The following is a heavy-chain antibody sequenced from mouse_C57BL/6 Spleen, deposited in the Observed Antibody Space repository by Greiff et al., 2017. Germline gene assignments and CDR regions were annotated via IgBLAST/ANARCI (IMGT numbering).Heavy chain of an antibody. CDR3: ARGYSWYFDV. V-gene: IGHV5-4*01. CDR2: ISDGGSYT. Sequence: EVQLVESGGGLVKPGGSLKLSCAASGFTFSSYAMSWVRQTPEKRLEWVATISDGGSYTYYPDNVKGRFTFSRDNAKNNLYLQMSHLKSEDTAMYYCARGYSWYFDVWGTGTTVTVSS. D-gene: IGHD1-1*01. J-gene: IGHJ1*03. CDR1: GFTFSSYA.